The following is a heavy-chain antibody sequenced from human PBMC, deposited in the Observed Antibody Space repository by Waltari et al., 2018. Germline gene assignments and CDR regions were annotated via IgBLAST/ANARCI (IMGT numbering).Heavy chain of an antibody. CDR1: GYTFTRYS. V-gene: IGHV1-3*04. Sequence: QVQLVQSGAEVKKPGASVKVSCKASGYTFTRYSIHWVRQAPGQRPEWMAWINTGNGNTKNGQNLLDRSTLTRDTSASTAYMELSGLRSEDTAVYYCTRVDGDDPFDYWGQGTRVTVSS. CDR3: TRVDGDDPFDY. D-gene: IGHD5-12*01. CDR2: INTGNGNT. J-gene: IGHJ4*02.